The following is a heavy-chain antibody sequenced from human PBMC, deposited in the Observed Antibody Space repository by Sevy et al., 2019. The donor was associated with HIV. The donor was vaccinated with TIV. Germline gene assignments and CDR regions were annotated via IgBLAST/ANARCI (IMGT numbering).Heavy chain of an antibody. CDR3: ARHCGGDCSHAFDI. CDR2: INHSGST. Sequence: SETLSLTCAVYGGSFSGYYWSWIRQPPGKGLEWIGEINHSGSTNYNPSLKSRVTISLDTSKNQFSLKLSSVTAVDTAVYYCARHCGGDCSHAFDIWGQGTMVTVSS. V-gene: IGHV4-34*01. CDR1: GGSFSGYY. J-gene: IGHJ3*02. D-gene: IGHD2-21*02.